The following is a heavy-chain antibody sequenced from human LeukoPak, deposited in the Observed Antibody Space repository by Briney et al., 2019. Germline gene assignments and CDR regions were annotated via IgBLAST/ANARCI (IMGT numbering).Heavy chain of an antibody. V-gene: IGHV3-21*01. D-gene: IGHD4-17*01. CDR3: ARGGTTVIQPSY. Sequence: GGSLRLSCAASGFTFSSYSMNWVRQAPGKGLEWVSSISSSSSYIYYADSVKGRFTISRDNAKNSLYLQMNSLRAEDTAVYYCARGGTTVIQPSYWGQGTLVTVSS. J-gene: IGHJ4*02. CDR1: GFTFSSYS. CDR2: ISSSSSYI.